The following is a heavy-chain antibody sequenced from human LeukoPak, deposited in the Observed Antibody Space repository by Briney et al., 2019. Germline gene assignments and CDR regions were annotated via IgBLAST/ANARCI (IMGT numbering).Heavy chain of an antibody. CDR1: GFTFSGYS. J-gene: IGHJ4*02. Sequence: PGGSLRLSCAASGFTFSGYSMNWVRQAPGKGLEWVSYISSSSSTIYYADSVKGRFTNSRDNAKNSLYLQMNSLRAEDTAVYYCARVGSTVVTRIDYWGQGTLVTVSS. D-gene: IGHD4-23*01. CDR3: ARVGSTVVTRIDY. CDR2: ISSSSSTI. V-gene: IGHV3-48*01.